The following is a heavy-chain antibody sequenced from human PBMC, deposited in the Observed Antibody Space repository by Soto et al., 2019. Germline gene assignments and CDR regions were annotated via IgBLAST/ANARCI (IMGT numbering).Heavy chain of an antibody. CDR1: CDSIIRSDFY. V-gene: IGHV4-39*01. J-gene: IGHJ5*02. D-gene: IGHD3-3*02. CDR3: ARHSLALRKNNWFDP. Sequence: PSDTLSFTCTVSCDSIIRSDFYWGWVRQPPGKGLEWIGSIFYLGSSYYNPSLKSRVTMSVDTSKNQFSLRLRSVTAADTALYFCARHSLALRKNNWFDPWGQGIMVTVSS. CDR2: IFYLGSS.